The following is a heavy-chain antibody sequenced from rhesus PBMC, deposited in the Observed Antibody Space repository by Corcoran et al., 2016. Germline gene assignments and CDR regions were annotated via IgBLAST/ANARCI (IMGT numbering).Heavy chain of an antibody. CDR3: ASQFFYSGNYYLDY. CDR1: GGSFSSNW. Sequence: QVQLQESGPGLVKPSETLSLTCAVSGGSFSSNWWTWIRQPPGQGLEWIGEIKGNGGSTNDNPSLKSRVTCSTEASKNEVYLKLSSVTAADTAVYYCASQFFYSGNYYLDYWGQGVLVTVSS. V-gene: IGHV4-80*01. J-gene: IGHJ4*01. CDR2: IKGNGGST. D-gene: IGHD3-16*01.